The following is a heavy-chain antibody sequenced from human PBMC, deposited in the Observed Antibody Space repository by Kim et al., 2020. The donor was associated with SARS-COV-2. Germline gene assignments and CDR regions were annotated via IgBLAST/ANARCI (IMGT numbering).Heavy chain of an antibody. V-gene: IGHV3-23*01. CDR2: ST. D-gene: IGHD3-10*01. Sequence: STSHAASLKGRITLSRDKSKNTLFLQINSLRAEDTALYYCAKDRNSAFEYWGQGTLVTVSS. CDR3: AKDRNSAFEY. J-gene: IGHJ4*02.